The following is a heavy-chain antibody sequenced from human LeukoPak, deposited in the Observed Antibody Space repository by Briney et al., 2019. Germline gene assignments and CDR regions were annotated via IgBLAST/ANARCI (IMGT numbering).Heavy chain of an antibody. CDR2: INPNSDGA. CDR3: ARLLWFGELSTRTRRYFDY. D-gene: IGHD3-10*01. J-gene: IGHJ4*02. Sequence: ASVKVSCKDSGYTFTGYYMHWVRQAPGQGLVWMGWINPNSDGANYAHKFQGRVTMTRDTSISTAYMELSRLRSDDTAVYYCARLLWFGELSTRTRRYFDYWGQGTLVTVSS. V-gene: IGHV1-2*02. CDR1: GYTFTGYY.